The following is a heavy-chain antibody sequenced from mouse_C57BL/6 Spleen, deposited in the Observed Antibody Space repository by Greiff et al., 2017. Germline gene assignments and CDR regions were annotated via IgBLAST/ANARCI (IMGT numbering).Heavy chain of an antibody. Sequence: EVHLVESGGGLVQPGGSLSLSCAASGFTFTDYYMSWVRQPPGQALEWLGFIRNKANGYTTEYSASVKGRLTISRDTSQSILYLQMNTLRAEDSATYYCARSRRLRDDMDYWGQGTSVTVSS. CDR3: ARSRRLRDDMDY. V-gene: IGHV7-3*01. CDR2: IRNKANGYTT. D-gene: IGHD3-2*02. J-gene: IGHJ4*01. CDR1: GFTFTDYY.